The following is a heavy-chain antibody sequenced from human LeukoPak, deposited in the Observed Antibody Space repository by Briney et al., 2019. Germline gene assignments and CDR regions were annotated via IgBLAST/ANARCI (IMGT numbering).Heavy chain of an antibody. Sequence: GESLQISCKGSGYSFTSNWIGWVRQMPGKGLEWMGIIYPGDSDTRYSPSFQGQVTFSADKSINTAYLQWSSLKASDTAMYYCARRTSGYDFDYWGQGALVTVSS. CDR3: ARRTSGYDFDY. J-gene: IGHJ4*02. D-gene: IGHD5-12*01. V-gene: IGHV5-51*01. CDR2: IYPGDSDT. CDR1: GYSFTSNW.